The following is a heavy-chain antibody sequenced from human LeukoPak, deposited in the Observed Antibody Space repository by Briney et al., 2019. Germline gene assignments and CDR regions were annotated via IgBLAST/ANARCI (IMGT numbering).Heavy chain of an antibody. Sequence: AVKVSCKPPGGTFSSYAISWVRPAPGPGLEWMGRIIPILGTASYAQNLQGRVTITTDVSTSTAYMELRSLRSEDTAVYYCARDRVDYDILTGYPSHWYFDLWGRGTLVTVSS. J-gene: IGHJ2*01. D-gene: IGHD3-9*01. V-gene: IGHV1-69*11. CDR2: IIPILGTA. CDR1: GGTFSSYA. CDR3: ARDRVDYDILTGYPSHWYFDL.